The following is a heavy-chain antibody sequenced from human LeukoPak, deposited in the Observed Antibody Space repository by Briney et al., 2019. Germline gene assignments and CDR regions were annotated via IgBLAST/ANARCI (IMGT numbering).Heavy chain of an antibody. J-gene: IGHJ4*02. D-gene: IGHD3-10*01. CDR3: ARSLSGYYGSGSYRY. V-gene: IGHV4-34*01. CDR1: GGSFSGYY. CDR2: INHSGST. Sequence: SETLSLTCAVYGGSFSGYYWSWIRQPPGKGLEWIGEINHSGSTNYNPSLKSRVTISVDASKNQFSLKLSSVTAADTAVYYCARSLSGYYGSGSYRYWGQGTLVTVSS.